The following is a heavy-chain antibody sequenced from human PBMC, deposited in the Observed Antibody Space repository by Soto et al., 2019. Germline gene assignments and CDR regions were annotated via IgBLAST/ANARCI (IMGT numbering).Heavy chain of an antibody. CDR1: GGSISSSSYY. Sequence: QLQLQESGPGLVKPSETLSLTCTVSGGSISSSSYYWGWIRQPPGKGLEWIGSIYYSGSTYYNPSLKSRVTISVDTSKNQFPLKLSSVTAADTAVYYCARRTGGYAYWYFDLWGRGTLVTVSS. V-gene: IGHV4-39*01. J-gene: IGHJ2*01. D-gene: IGHD5-18*01. CDR2: IYYSGST. CDR3: ARRTGGYAYWYFDL.